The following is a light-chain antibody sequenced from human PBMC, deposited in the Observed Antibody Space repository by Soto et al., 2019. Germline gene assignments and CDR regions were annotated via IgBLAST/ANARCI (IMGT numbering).Light chain of an antibody. CDR3: QTWGTGSWV. Sequence: QSVLTQSPSASASLGASVKLTCTLSSGHSSYAIAWHQQQPDKGPRYLMKLNSDGSHTKGDGIPHRFSGSSSGAERYLTISSLQSEDEADYYCQTWGTGSWVFGGGTKLTVL. CDR2: LNSDGSH. J-gene: IGLJ3*02. CDR1: SGHSSYA. V-gene: IGLV4-69*01.